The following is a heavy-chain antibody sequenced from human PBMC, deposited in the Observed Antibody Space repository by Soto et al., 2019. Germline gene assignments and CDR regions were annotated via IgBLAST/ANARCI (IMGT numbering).Heavy chain of an antibody. V-gene: IGHV3-23*01. CDR3: AKSGQSSWANMDV. Sequence: EVQLLESGGGLVQPGGSLRLSCAASGFTFSSYAINWVRQAPGKGLEWVSTISGSGDKTYYADSVKGRFTISRDNSKSRLSLQMNSLRAEDTAVYYCAKSGQSSWANMDVWGQGTTVTVSS. CDR2: ISGSGDKT. J-gene: IGHJ6*02. D-gene: IGHD2-2*01. CDR1: GFTFSSYA.